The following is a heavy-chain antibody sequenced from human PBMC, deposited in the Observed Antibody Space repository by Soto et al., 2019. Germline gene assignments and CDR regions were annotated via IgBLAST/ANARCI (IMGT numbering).Heavy chain of an antibody. V-gene: IGHV1-69*06. CDR1: GGTFSSYA. D-gene: IGHD6-6*01. Sequence: GASLKVSCKASGGTFSSYAISWVRQATGQGLEWMGGIIPIFGTANYAQKFQGRVTITADKYTSTAYMELSSLRSEDTAVYYCATYSSASAGYYYYGMDVWGQGTTVTVSS. CDR3: ATYSSASAGYYYYGMDV. CDR2: IIPIFGTA. J-gene: IGHJ6*02.